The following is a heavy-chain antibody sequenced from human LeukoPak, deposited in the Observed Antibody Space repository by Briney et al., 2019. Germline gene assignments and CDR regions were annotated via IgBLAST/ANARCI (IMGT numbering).Heavy chain of an antibody. CDR2: IYYSGST. J-gene: IGHJ6*03. D-gene: IGHD5-12*01. V-gene: IGHV4-31*03. Sequence: SETLSLTCTVSGGSISSGGYYWSWIRQHPGKGLEWIGYIYYSGSTYYNPSLKSRVTISVDTSKNQFSLKLSSATAADTAVYYCARATRATPWDYYYYMDVWGKGTTVTVSS. CDR1: GGSISSGGYY. CDR3: ARATRATPWDYYYYMDV.